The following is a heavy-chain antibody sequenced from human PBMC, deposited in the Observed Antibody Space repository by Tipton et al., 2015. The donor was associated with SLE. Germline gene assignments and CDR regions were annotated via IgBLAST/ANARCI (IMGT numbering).Heavy chain of an antibody. CDR1: GFTFSSYA. J-gene: IGHJ6*02. CDR3: AREGVAAAVNYYYGMDV. V-gene: IGHV3-64*04. D-gene: IGHD6-13*01. Sequence: SLRLSCAASGFTFSSYAMHWVRQAPGKGLEYVSAISSNGGSTYYADSVKGRFTISRDNAKNSLYLQMNSLRAEDTAVYYCAREGVAAAVNYYYGMDVWGQGTTVTVSS. CDR2: ISSNGGST.